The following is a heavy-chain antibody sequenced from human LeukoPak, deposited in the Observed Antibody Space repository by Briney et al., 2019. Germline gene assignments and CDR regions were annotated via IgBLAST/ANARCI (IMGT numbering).Heavy chain of an antibody. D-gene: IGHD6-13*01. Sequence: GGSLRLSCAASGFTFNNYAMHWVRQAPGKGLEWVAVISYDGSNKYYADSVKGRFTISRDNSKNTLYLQMNSLRAEDTAVYYCAKVDSSSWYFPQNYYYYMDVWGKGTTVTVSS. CDR1: GFTFNNYA. CDR3: AKVDSSSWYFPQNYYYYMDV. CDR2: ISYDGSNK. V-gene: IGHV3-30-3*01. J-gene: IGHJ6*03.